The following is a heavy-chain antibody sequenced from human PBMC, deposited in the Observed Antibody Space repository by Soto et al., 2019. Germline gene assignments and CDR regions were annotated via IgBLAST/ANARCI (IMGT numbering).Heavy chain of an antibody. D-gene: IGHD3-22*01. J-gene: IGHJ4*02. Sequence: PGGSLRLSYAASGFTLSNYGMHWVRQAPGKGLEWVATLSYDGSKKDCADSVKGRFTISRDISKNALYLQLNNLRVEDTAVYYCARLHYDSSGYFHYWGLGTLVTVSS. CDR2: LSYDGSKK. V-gene: IGHV3-30-3*01. CDR1: GFTLSNYG. CDR3: ARLHYDSSGYFHY.